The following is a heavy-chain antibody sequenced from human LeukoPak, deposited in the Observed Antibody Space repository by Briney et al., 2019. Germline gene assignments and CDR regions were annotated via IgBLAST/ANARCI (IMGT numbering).Heavy chain of an antibody. CDR1: GYRFTSYW. J-gene: IGHJ6*03. CDR3: ARVYGEHYYYYMDV. CDR2: IYPSDSDT. Sequence: GESLKISCKGSGYRFTSYWIGWVRQMPGKGLEWMGIIYPSDSDTRYSPSFRGQVSMSADKSISTAYLQWSSLKASDTAIYYCARVYGEHYYYYMDVWGKGTTVTISS. D-gene: IGHD4-17*01. V-gene: IGHV5-51*01.